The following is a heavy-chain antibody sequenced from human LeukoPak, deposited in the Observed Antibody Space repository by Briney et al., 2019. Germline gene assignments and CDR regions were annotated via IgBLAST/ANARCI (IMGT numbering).Heavy chain of an antibody. J-gene: IGHJ4*02. Sequence: ASVKVFCKASGYTFTGYYMHWVRQATGQGLEGMGWINPNSGGTNYAQKFQGRVTMTRDTSISTAYMELSRLRSDDTAVYYCAREALRFLEWFSPNDYWGQGTLVTVSS. D-gene: IGHD3-3*01. CDR1: GYTFTGYY. CDR3: AREALRFLEWFSPNDY. CDR2: INPNSGGT. V-gene: IGHV1-2*02.